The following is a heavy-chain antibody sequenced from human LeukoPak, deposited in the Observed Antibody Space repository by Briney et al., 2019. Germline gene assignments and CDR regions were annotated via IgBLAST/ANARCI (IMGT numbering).Heavy chain of an antibody. V-gene: IGHV3-23*01. Sequence: GGSLRLSCAASGFTFSSYAMSWVRQAPGKGLEWVSAISGSGGSTYYADSVKGRFTISRDNSNNPLYLQMNSLRADDTAVYYSAKTGSSSWYRTRFDPWGQGTLVTVSS. CDR3: AKTGSSSWYRTRFDP. D-gene: IGHD6-13*01. CDR2: ISGSGGST. CDR1: GFTFSSYA. J-gene: IGHJ5*02.